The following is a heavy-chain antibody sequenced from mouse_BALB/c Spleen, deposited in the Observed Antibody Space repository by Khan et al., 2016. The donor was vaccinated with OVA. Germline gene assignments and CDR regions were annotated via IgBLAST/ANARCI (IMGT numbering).Heavy chain of an antibody. V-gene: IGHV1-63*02. CDR3: TRWATWFFDV. CDR2: IYPGVGYI. J-gene: IGHJ1*01. D-gene: IGHD3-1*01. Sequence: QVQLQQSGAELVRPGTSVKISCKASGYTFTNYWLGWVKQRPGHGLEWIGDIYPGVGYIKYNEKFKGKATLTAGTSSSTAYIQLSSLPSEDSAVYFCTRWATWFFDVWGAGTTVTVSS. CDR1: GYTFTNYW.